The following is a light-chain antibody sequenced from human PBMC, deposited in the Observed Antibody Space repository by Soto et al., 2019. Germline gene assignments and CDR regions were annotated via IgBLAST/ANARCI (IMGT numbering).Light chain of an antibody. Sequence: EVVMTQSPGTLSVSPRESVTLSCRASQAVVSNLAWYQQTRGQAPRLLIFAASSRATGVPVRFSGGGSGTEFTLTISSLQSEDFAVYYCQQYNNWPYTFGQGTTLEIK. J-gene: IGKJ2*01. V-gene: IGKV3-15*01. CDR1: QAVVSN. CDR2: AAS. CDR3: QQYNNWPYT.